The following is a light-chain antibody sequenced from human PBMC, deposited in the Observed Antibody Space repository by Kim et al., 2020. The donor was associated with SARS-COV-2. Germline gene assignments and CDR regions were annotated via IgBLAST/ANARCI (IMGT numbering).Light chain of an antibody. CDR2: YDD. J-gene: IGLJ2*01. CDR3: AVWDDRLKGVV. CDR1: DSNVGRSA. V-gene: IGLV1-36*01. Sequence: QSVLTQPPSVSEAPRQRVTISCSGSDSNVGRSAVTWFQQLAGKVPRIVVYYDDLLPTGVSARFSGSKSGTSASLAISGLQPEDEGDYYCAVWDDRLKGVVFGGGTQLTVL.